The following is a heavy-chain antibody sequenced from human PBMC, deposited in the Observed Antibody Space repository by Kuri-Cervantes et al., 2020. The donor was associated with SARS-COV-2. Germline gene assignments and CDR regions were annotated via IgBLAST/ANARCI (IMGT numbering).Heavy chain of an antibody. V-gene: IGHV1-8*02. CDR1: GYTFTNND. CDR3: ARRMAAAGTYWFDP. CDR2: MNPDTGNA. J-gene: IGHJ5*02. D-gene: IGHD6-13*01. Sequence: ASVKVSCKASGYTFTNNDVNWLRQASGQGLEWMGWMNPDTGNAGYAQKFQGRVTMTRITSISTAYMELSSLRFEDAAVYYCARRMAAAGTYWFDPWGQGTLVTVSS.